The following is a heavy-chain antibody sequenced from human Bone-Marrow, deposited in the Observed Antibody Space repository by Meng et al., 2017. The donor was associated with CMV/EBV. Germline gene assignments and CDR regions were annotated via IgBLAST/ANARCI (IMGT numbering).Heavy chain of an antibody. Sequence: GEYLKISCAASGFTFSSYEMNWVRQAPGKGLEWVSYISSSGSTIYYADSVKGRFTISRDNAKTSLYLQMNSLRDEDTAVYYCARDTKPDIVVVPATIPFDYWGQGTLVTVSS. CDR1: GFTFSSYE. CDR3: ARDTKPDIVVVPATIPFDY. V-gene: IGHV3-48*03. D-gene: IGHD2-2*01. J-gene: IGHJ4*02. CDR2: ISSSGSTI.